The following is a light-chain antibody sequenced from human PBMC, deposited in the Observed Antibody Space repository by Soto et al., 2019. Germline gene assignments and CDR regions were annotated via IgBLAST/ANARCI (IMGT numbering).Light chain of an antibody. Sequence: QSALTQPASVSGSPGQSITISCTGTSSDVGGYNYVSWYQHHPGKAPKLMIYEVSNRPSGVSNRFSGSKSGNTASLTISGLQAEDEADYYCSSYTSSSPLRIFGTGTKVTVL. CDR3: SSYTSSSPLRI. J-gene: IGLJ1*01. CDR2: EVS. V-gene: IGLV2-14*01. CDR1: SSDVGGYNY.